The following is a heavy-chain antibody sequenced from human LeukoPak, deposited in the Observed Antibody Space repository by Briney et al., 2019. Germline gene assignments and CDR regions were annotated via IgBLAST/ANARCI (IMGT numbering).Heavy chain of an antibody. D-gene: IGHD4-11*01. Sequence: GGSLRLSCAASGLTFSTYAMSWVRQAPGKGLEWVSAISGRGGSTYYADSVKGRFTISRDNSKNTLYLQMNSLRAEDTAVYYCYSQTPYYYYYMDVWGKGTTVTVSS. J-gene: IGHJ6*03. CDR2: ISGRGGST. CDR3: YSQTPYYYYYMDV. V-gene: IGHV3-23*01. CDR1: GLTFSTYA.